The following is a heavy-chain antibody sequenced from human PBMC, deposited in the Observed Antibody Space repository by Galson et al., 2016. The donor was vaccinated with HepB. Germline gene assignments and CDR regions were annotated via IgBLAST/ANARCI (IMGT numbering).Heavy chain of an antibody. J-gene: IGHJ3*02. D-gene: IGHD5-18*01. CDR1: GFNFNTYN. CDR2: ISSGSTYI. V-gene: IGHV3-21*01. CDR3: ARHPRPTVDTVIMEHDAFDI. Sequence: SLRLSCAASGFNFNTYNMNWVRQAPGKGLEWVSSISSGSTYIYYADSVPGRFIISRDNAKNSLYLQMNNLRAEDTALYYCARHPRPTVDTVIMEHDAFDIWGQGTMVTVSS.